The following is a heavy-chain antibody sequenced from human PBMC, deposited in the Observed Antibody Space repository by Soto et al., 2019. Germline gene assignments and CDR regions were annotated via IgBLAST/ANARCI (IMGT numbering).Heavy chain of an antibody. V-gene: IGHV4-61*01. CDR1: GGSVSSESHY. CDR3: AKGVLSFHYGMEV. Sequence: PSETLSLTCTVSGGSVSSESHYWSWIRQTPGKGLEWIGYIYYTGSTNYNPSLKGRVTMSVDTSRDQVSLRLRSVTRADTAVYYCAKGVLSFHYGMEVWGQGATVTVSS. J-gene: IGHJ6*02. D-gene: IGHD3-10*01. CDR2: IYYTGST.